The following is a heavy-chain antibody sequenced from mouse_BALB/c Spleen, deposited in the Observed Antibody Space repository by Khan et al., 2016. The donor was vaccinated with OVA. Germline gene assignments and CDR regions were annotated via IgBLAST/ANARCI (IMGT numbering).Heavy chain of an antibody. CDR1: GYSFTGYF. CDR3: TGIYRSDFDY. CDR2: INPHIGET. D-gene: IGHD1-1*01. J-gene: IGHJ2*01. V-gene: IGHV1-20*02. Sequence: EVQLQQSGPELVRPGASVKISCKASGYSFTGYFMNWVMQSHGKSLEWIGRINPHIGETFYNQRFKDKATLTVDESSSTAHMELRSLAAEDSAVYSCTGIYRSDFDYWGQGTTLTVSS.